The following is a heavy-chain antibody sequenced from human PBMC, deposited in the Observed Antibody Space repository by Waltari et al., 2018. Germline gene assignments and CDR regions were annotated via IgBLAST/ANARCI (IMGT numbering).Heavy chain of an antibody. CDR2: INTDGRSP. D-gene: IGHD2-21*02. Sequence: EVQLVESGGGLVQPGGSLRLFCAASGFAFSSYWMHWVRQHSEKGLVWVSRINTDGRSPTHADSGKGRFTISRDNAKNTLFLQMNSLRAEDTGVYYCVRDRTNAYCGSDCSPYWGQGTLVTVSS. J-gene: IGHJ4*02. CDR3: VRDRTNAYCGSDCSPY. CDR1: GFAFSSYW. V-gene: IGHV3-74*01.